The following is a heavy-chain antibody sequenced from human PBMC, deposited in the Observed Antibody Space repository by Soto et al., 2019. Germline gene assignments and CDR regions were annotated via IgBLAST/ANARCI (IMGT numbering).Heavy chain of an antibody. J-gene: IGHJ5*02. CDR1: GHSFSTYY. CDR2: INPRGTNS. D-gene: IGHD2-2*01. V-gene: IGHV1-46*03. Sequence: QVQLVQSGADVKTPGASVTVSCEASGHSFSTYYMHWLRQTPGQGLEWMGLINPRGTNSKNAQKFQGQVPMTRDWATSTVYMELRDLRSDDTAVYYCGGETPGAGCFSPWGQGTLVTVSS. CDR3: GGETPGAGCFSP.